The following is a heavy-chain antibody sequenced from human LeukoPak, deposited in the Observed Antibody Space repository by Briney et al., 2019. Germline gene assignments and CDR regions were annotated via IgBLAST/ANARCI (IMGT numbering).Heavy chain of an antibody. CDR3: DCQHPHLSH. CDR1: GYSLSNCYY. D-gene: IGHD3-10*01. CDR2: IYHSGRT. Sequence: SETLSLTCAVSGYSLSNCYYCGWSRQPPGKGVELIGRIYHSGRTYYNPSLKSRVTISVDTSKNQLYRKLSSVTAPDTAVYCGDCQHPHLSHGAQGTVVSVSS. V-gene: IGHV4-38-2*01. J-gene: IGHJ4*02.